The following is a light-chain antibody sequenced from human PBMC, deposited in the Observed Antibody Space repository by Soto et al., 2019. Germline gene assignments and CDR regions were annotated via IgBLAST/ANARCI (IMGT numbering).Light chain of an antibody. Sequence: IVMTQSPATLYVSPGDRATLSCRASQSVSSNLAWYQQKPGQAPRLLIYDASDRAAGSPSRFRVRESRTDFTLTISSLEHDEFAVYYWQLRTTFGQGTRLEIK. J-gene: IGKJ5*01. CDR3: QLRTT. V-gene: IGKV3-11*01. CDR1: QSVSSN. CDR2: DAS.